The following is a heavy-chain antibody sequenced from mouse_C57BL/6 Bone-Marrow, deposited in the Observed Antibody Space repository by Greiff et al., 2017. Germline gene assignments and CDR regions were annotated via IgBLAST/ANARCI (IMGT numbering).Heavy chain of an antibody. J-gene: IGHJ1*03. CDR3: AKRGVLRSDWYFDV. V-gene: IGHV14-3*01. CDR1: GFNIKNTY. CDR2: IDPANGNT. Sequence: EVQGVESVAELVRPGASVKLSCTASGFNIKNTYMHWVKQRPEQGLEWIGRIDPANGNTKYAPKFQGKATITADTSSNTAYLQLSSLTSEDTAIYYCAKRGVLRSDWYFDVWGTGTTVTVSS. D-gene: IGHD1-1*01.